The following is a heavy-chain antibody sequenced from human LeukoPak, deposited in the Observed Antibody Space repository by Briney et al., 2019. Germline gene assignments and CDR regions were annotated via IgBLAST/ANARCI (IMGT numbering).Heavy chain of an antibody. CDR3: ARRYCSTTSCYMADY. J-gene: IGHJ4*02. V-gene: IGHV1-2*02. D-gene: IGHD2-2*02. CDR2: INADSGGT. Sequence: ASVKVSCKASGYTFTGYYMHWVRQAPGQGLEWMGWINADSGGTNYAQKLQGRVTMTRDTSISTAYMELSRLRSDDTAVYYCARRYCSTTSCYMADYWGQGTLVTVSS. CDR1: GYTFTGYY.